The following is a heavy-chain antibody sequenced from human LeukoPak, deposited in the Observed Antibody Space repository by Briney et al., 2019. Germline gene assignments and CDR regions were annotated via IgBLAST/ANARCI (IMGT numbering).Heavy chain of an antibody. V-gene: IGHV3-33*06. J-gene: IGHJ4*02. CDR3: AKSDSPYSSSWYPWGY. Sequence: PGGSLRLSCAASGFTFSSYGMHWVRQAPGKGPEWVAVIWYDGSNKYYADSVKGRFTISRDNSKNTLYLQMNSLRAEDTAVYYCAKSDSPYSSSWYPWGYWGQGTLVTVSS. CDR1: GFTFSSYG. CDR2: IWYDGSNK. D-gene: IGHD6-13*01.